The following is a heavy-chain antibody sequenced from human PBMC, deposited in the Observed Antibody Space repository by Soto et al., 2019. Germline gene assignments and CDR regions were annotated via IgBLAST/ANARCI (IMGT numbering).Heavy chain of an antibody. J-gene: IGHJ4*02. CDR2: ITGSGGST. CDR3: AKIRDYYDSSGYPPYFFDY. CDR1: GFTFSNYV. V-gene: IGHV3-23*01. D-gene: IGHD3-22*01. Sequence: GGSLRLSCAASGFTFSNYVMNWVRQAPGKGLEWVSAITGSGGSTYYADSVKGRFTMSRDDPKNTLYLQMNSLRAEDTAVYYCAKIRDYYDSSGYPPYFFDYRGQGTLVTVSS.